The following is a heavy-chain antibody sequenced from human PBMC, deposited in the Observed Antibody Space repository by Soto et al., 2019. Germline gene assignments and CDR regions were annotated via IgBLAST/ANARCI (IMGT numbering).Heavy chain of an antibody. J-gene: IGHJ4*02. CDR1: GYTFTGYC. V-gene: IGHV1-2*02. D-gene: IGHD4-17*01. CDR3: AIVLDYVDYIDY. Sequence: ASVKVSCKASGYTFTGYCMHWVRQAPGQGLEWMGWINPNSDGTNYAHKFQGSVTMTRDTSISTAYMELLRLTSDDTAVFYCAIVLDYVDYIDYWGQGTLVTVSS. CDR2: INPNSDGT.